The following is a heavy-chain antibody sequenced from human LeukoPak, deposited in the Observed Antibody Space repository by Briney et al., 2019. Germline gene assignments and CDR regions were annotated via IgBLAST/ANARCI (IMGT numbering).Heavy chain of an antibody. V-gene: IGHV1-2*02. CDR1: GYTFTGYY. CDR2: INPNSGGT. J-gene: IGHJ4*02. Sequence: ASVKVSCKASGYTFTGYYMHWVRQAPGQGLEWMGWINPNSGGTNYAQKFQGRVTMTRDTSISTAYMELSRLRSDDTAVYYCAREHNSWSDYYRDTYYFDYWGQGTLVTVSS. CDR3: AREHNSWSDYYRDTYYFDY. D-gene: IGHD3-3*01.